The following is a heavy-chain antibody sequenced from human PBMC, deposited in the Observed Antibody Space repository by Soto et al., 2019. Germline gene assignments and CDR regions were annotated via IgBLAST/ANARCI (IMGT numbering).Heavy chain of an antibody. CDR1: GFTFSSYW. Sequence: GGALSLSCAASGFTFSSYWMSWVRQAPGKGLEWVANIKQDGSEKYYVDSVKGRFTISRDNAKNSLYLQMNSLRAEDTAVYYCARYSSVVVVAATPYYYSGMDVWGQGTMVTVSS. V-gene: IGHV3-7*01. CDR2: IKQDGSEK. CDR3: ARYSSVVVVAATPYYYSGMDV. D-gene: IGHD2-15*01. J-gene: IGHJ6*02.